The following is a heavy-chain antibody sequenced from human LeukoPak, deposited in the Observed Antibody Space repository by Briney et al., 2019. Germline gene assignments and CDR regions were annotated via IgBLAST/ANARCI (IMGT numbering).Heavy chain of an antibody. CDR1: GFTFSNYA. V-gene: IGHV3-7*01. CDR2: IKQDGSEK. D-gene: IGHD3-10*01. J-gene: IGHJ6*03. Sequence: GGSLRLSCAASGFTFSNYAMSWVRQAPGKGLEWVANIKQDGSEKYYVDSVKGRFTISRDNAKNSLYLQMNSLRAEDTAVYYCARGLRITMVRGVDYYMDVWGKGTTVTVSS. CDR3: ARGLRITMVRGVDYYMDV.